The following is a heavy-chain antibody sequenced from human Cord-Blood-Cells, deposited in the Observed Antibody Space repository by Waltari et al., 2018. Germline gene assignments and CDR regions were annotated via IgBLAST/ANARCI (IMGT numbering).Heavy chain of an antibody. D-gene: IGHD2-2*01. V-gene: IGHV4-59*01. J-gene: IGHJ3*02. Sequence: QVQLQESGPGLVKPSETLSLTCTVSGGSISRYYWSWIRQPPGKGLEWIGYIYYSGSTNYTPSLTRRVTISVDPSKTQFSLKLSSVTAADTAVYYYARGGGYCSSTSCYAFDIWGQGTMVTVSS. CDR3: ARGGGYCSSTSCYAFDI. CDR1: GGSISRYY. CDR2: IYYSGST.